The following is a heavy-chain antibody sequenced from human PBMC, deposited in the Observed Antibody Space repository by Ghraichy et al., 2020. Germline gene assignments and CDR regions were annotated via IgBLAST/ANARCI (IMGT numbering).Heavy chain of an antibody. CDR2: ISYDGSNK. CDR1: GFTFSSYG. CDR3: AKDSRYGDYAGGMDV. Sequence: GESLNISCAASGFTFSSYGMHWVRQAPGKGLEWVAVISYDGSNKYYADSVKGRFTISRDNSKNTLYLQMNSLRAEDTAVYYCAKDSRYGDYAGGMDVWGQGTTVTVSS. V-gene: IGHV3-30*18. D-gene: IGHD4-17*01. J-gene: IGHJ6*02.